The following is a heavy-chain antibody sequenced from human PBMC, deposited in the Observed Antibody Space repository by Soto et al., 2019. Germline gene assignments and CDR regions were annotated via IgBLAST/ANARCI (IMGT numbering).Heavy chain of an antibody. CDR1: GGSFSGYY. D-gene: IGHD3-3*01. CDR3: ARAGVVTSWSGYKNYYYYGMDV. J-gene: IGHJ6*02. V-gene: IGHV4-34*01. CDR2: INHSGST. Sequence: SETLSLTCAVYGGSFSGYYWSWIRQPPGKGLEWIGEINHSGSTNYNPSLKSRVTISVDTSKNQFSLKLSSVTAADTAVYYCARAGVVTSWSGYKNYYYYGMDVWGQGTTVTVSS.